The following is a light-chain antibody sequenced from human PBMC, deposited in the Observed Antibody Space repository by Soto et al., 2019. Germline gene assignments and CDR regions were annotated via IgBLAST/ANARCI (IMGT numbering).Light chain of an antibody. Sequence: EIRLTQSPSSLSASVGDRVTIACRASHDINNFLAWFQQKPGKVPELLMYAASSLKSGVPSRFSGSGSGTAFTLTIDGLQPEDFATYFCQNYNSVPYTFGQGTKLEIK. CDR3: QNYNSVPYT. CDR1: HDINNF. J-gene: IGKJ2*01. V-gene: IGKV1-27*01. CDR2: AAS.